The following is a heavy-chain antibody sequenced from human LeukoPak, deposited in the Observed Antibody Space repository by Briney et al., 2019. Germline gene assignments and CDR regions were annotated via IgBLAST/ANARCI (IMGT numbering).Heavy chain of an antibody. Sequence: SETLSLTCTVSGDSLHYWGWIRQPPGKGLEWIGSVYSTGHTNYNLSLKSRATMSIDTSKNQLSLKLTSVTAADTAMYYCARHHTSSKPIDYWGQGTLVTVSS. V-gene: IGHV4-39*01. D-gene: IGHD3-16*01. CDR1: GDSLHY. J-gene: IGHJ4*02. CDR2: VYSTGHT. CDR3: ARHHTSSKPIDY.